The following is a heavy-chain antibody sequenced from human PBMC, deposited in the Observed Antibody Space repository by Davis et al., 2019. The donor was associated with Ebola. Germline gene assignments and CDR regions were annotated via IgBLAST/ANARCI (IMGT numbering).Heavy chain of an antibody. Sequence: GESLKISYAASGFTFSSYAMSWVRQAPGKGLEWVSAISGSGGSTYYADSVKGRFTISRDNSKNTLYLQMNSLRAEDTAVYYCAKDLAGWVEAAAASWGQGTLVTVSS. CDR1: GFTFSSYA. CDR2: ISGSGGST. J-gene: IGHJ4*02. V-gene: IGHV3-23*01. CDR3: AKDLAGWVEAAAAS. D-gene: IGHD6-13*01.